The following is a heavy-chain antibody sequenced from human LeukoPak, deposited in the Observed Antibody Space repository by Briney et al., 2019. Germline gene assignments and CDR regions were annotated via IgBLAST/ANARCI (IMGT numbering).Heavy chain of an antibody. V-gene: IGHV1-18*01. CDR1: GCTFTSYG. Sequence: ASVKVSCKASGCTFTSYGISWVRQAPGQGLEWMGWISAYNGNTNYAQKLQGRVTMTTDTSTSTAYMELRSLRSDDTAVYYCARDLYCSSTSCYPDWFDPWGQGTLVTVSS. D-gene: IGHD2-2*01. CDR2: ISAYNGNT. J-gene: IGHJ5*02. CDR3: ARDLYCSSTSCYPDWFDP.